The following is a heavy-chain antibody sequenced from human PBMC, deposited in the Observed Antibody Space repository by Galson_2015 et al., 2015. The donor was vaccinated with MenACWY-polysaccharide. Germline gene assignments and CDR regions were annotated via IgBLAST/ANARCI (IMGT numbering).Heavy chain of an antibody. CDR1: GFTLSSYG. Sequence: SLRLSCAASGFTLSSYGMHWVRQAPGKGLEWVAVISYDGSNKYYADSVKGRFTISRDNSKNTLYLQMNSLRAEDTAVYYCAKDQGIITMIANDAFDIWGQGTMVTVSS. D-gene: IGHD3-22*01. CDR3: AKDQGIITMIANDAFDI. V-gene: IGHV3-30*18. J-gene: IGHJ3*02. CDR2: ISYDGSNK.